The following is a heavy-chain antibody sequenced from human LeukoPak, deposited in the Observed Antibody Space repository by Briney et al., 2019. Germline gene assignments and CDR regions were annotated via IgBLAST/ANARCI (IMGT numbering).Heavy chain of an antibody. J-gene: IGHJ5*02. CDR3: AKLSGDGYL. Sequence: GRSLRLSCAASGFTFSSYAMHWVRQAPGKGLEWVAVISYDGSNKYYADSVKGRFTISRDNSKNTLYLQMNSLRAEDTAVYYCAKLSGDGYLWGQGTLVTVSS. CDR1: GFTFSSYA. V-gene: IGHV3-30*04. CDR2: ISYDGSNK. D-gene: IGHD5-24*01.